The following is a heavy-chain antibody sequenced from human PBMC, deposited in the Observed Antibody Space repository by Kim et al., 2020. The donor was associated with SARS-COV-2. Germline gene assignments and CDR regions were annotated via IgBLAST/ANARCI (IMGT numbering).Heavy chain of an antibody. CDR2: IIPILGIA. CDR3: ARGGETYYYDSSGYRYYYGMDV. V-gene: IGHV1-69*02. J-gene: IGHJ6*02. Sequence: SVKVSCKASGGTFSSYTISWVRQAPGQGLEWMGRIIPILGIANYAQKFQGRVTITADKSTSTAYMELSSLRSEDTAVYYCARGGETYYYDSSGYRYYYGMDVWGQGTTVTVSS. D-gene: IGHD3-22*01. CDR1: GGTFSSYT.